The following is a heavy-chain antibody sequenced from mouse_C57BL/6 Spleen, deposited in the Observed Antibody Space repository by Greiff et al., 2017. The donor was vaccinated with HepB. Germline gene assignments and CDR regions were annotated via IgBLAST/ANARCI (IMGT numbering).Heavy chain of an antibody. Sequence: EVHLVESGGGLVKPGGSLKLSCAASGFTFSDYGMHWVRQAPEKGLEWVAYISSGSSTIYYADTVKGRFTISRDNAKNPLFLQMTSLRAEDTAMYYCARREYGSSSWYLDVWGTGTTVTVSS. CDR2: ISSGSSTI. CDR3: ARREYGSSSWYLDV. V-gene: IGHV5-17*01. J-gene: IGHJ1*03. D-gene: IGHD1-1*01. CDR1: GFTFSDYG.